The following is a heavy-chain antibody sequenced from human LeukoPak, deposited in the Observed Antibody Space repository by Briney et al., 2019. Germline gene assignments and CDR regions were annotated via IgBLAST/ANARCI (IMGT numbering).Heavy chain of an antibody. J-gene: IGHJ5*01. CDR3: ARHGLAYYDFWSGPPTEYNWFDS. V-gene: IGHV5-51*01. Sequence: GESLKISCKGSGYSFTSYWIDWVRQMPGKGLEWMGIIYPGDSDTRYSPSFQGQVTISADKSISTAYLQWSSLKASDTAMYYCARHGLAYYDFWSGPPTEYNWFDSWGQGTLVTVSS. CDR1: GYSFTSYW. D-gene: IGHD3-3*01. CDR2: IYPGDSDT.